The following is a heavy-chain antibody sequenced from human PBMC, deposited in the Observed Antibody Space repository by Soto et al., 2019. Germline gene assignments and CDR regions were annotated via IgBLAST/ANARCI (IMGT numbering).Heavy chain of an antibody. CDR2: INPSGGST. Sequence: ASVKVSCKASGYTFTSYYMHWVRQAPGQGLEWMGIINPSGGSTSYAQKFQGRVTMTRDTSTSTVYMELSSLRSEDTAVYYCAREAYYYDSSGSIGDQFDYWGQGTLVTVSS. D-gene: IGHD3-22*01. CDR1: GYTFTSYY. CDR3: AREAYYYDSSGSIGDQFDY. V-gene: IGHV1-46*01. J-gene: IGHJ4*02.